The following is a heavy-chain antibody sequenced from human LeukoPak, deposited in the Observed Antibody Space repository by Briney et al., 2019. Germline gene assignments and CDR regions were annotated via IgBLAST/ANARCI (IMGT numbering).Heavy chain of an antibody. CDR3: AKAGGFGVLGLNSPLGYYYMDV. CDR2: ISWNSGSI. CDR1: GFTFDDYA. D-gene: IGHD3-10*01. J-gene: IGHJ6*03. V-gene: IGHV3-9*03. Sequence: PGGSLRLSCAASGFTFDDYAMHWVRQAPGKGLEWVSGISWNSGSIGYADSVKGRFTISRDNAKNSLYLQMNSLRAEDMALYYCAKAGGFGVLGLNSPLGYYYMDVWGKGTTVTVSS.